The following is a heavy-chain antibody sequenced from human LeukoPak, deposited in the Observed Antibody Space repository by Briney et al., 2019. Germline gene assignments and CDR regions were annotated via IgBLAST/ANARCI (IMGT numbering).Heavy chain of an antibody. D-gene: IGHD2-2*01. J-gene: IGHJ5*02. V-gene: IGHV4-4*09. CDR1: GVSISSSY. CDR3: ARGSTGQFDP. Sequence: SETLSLTCTVSGVSISSSYWSWVRQTPGKGLEWISYMHTNGNTNYNPSLKSRVTITVDTSKNQLSLKLKSVTAADTAGYFCARGSTGQFDPWGQGTLVTVSS. CDR2: MHTNGNT.